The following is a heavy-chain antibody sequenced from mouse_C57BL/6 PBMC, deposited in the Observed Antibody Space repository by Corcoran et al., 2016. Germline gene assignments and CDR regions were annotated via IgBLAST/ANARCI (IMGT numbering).Heavy chain of an antibody. CDR3: ARGRGRGDY. CDR2: INPNNGGT. CDR1: GYTFTDYY. D-gene: IGHD3-3*01. Sequence: EVQLQQSGPELVKPGASVKISCKASGYTFTDYYMNWVKQSHGKSLEWIGDINPNNGGTSYNQKFKGKATLTVDKSSSPAYMELRSLTSEDSAVYYCARGRGRGDYWGQGTTLTVSS. V-gene: IGHV1-26*01. J-gene: IGHJ2*01.